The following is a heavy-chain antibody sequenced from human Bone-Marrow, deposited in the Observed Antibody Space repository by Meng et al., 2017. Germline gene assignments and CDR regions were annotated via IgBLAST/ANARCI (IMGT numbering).Heavy chain of an antibody. CDR1: GVAFSSYA. D-gene: IGHD3-22*01. CDR2: ITTSGDIT. J-gene: IGHJ3*02. CDR3: ARDQSGGIVASALWPSSHNLVFDI. Sequence: ETLSLTCAASGVAFSSYAMTWVRQAPGKGLDWVSSITTSGDITYYADSVKGRFTISRDNSRNTLYLQMNSLRVEDTALYYCARDQSGGIVASALWPSSHNLVFDIWGQGTMVTVSS. V-gene: IGHV3-23*01.